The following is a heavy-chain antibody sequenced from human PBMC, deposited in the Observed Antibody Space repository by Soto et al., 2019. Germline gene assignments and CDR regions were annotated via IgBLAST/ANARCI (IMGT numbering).Heavy chain of an antibody. CDR3: ARERSKWLRRYYYYYRVDV. CDR1: GYTFTSYY. D-gene: IGHD5-12*01. CDR2: INPSGGST. J-gene: IGHJ6*02. V-gene: IGHV1-46*01. Sequence: ASVKVSCKASGYTFTSYYMHWVRQAPGQGLEWMGIINPSGGSTSYAQKFQGRVTMTRDTSTSTVYMELSSLRSEDTAVYYCARERSKWLRRYYYYYRVDVWGQGTTGTVSS.